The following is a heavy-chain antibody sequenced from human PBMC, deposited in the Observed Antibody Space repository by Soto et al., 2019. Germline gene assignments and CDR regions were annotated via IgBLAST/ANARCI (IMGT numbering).Heavy chain of an antibody. J-gene: IGHJ5*02. CDR2: ISGSGGST. V-gene: IGHV3-23*01. Sequence: EVQLLESGGGLVQPGGSLRLSCAASGFTFSSYAMSWVRQAPGKGLEWVSAISGSGGSTYYADSVKGRFTISRDNSKNTVYGKENSLRAGNPAVYYCANRTCRWVNWFAPWGEGTMVTVFS. CDR3: ANRTCRWVNWFAP. CDR1: GFTFSSYA.